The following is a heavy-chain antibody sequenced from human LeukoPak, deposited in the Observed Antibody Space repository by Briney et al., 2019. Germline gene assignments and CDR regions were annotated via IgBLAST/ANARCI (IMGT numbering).Heavy chain of an antibody. D-gene: IGHD2-21*01. J-gene: IGHJ3*02. CDR1: GGSFSGYY. CDR2: IYYSVST. Sequence: SKTLSLTCAIDGGSFSGYYGSWIRQPPGKGLEWIATIYYSVSTYYNPSLKSRLSISVDTSKNQFSLKLSSVTAADTAVYYFFFQAEDGIRDAFDIWGQGTMVTVSS. V-gene: IGHV4-34*03. CDR3: FFQAEDGIRDAFDI.